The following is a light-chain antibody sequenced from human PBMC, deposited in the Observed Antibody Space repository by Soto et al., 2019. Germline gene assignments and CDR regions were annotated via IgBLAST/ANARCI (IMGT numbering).Light chain of an antibody. CDR1: QSVSDN. Sequence: EIVLTQSPATLSLSPCERVTLSCRSSQSVSDNLAWYQQKPGQAPRLLIYGASSRATGIPARFSGSGSGTEFTLTISSLQSEDFAVYHCQQRSNWPSITFGQGTRLEIK. V-gene: IGKV3-15*01. J-gene: IGKJ5*01. CDR2: GAS. CDR3: QQRSNWPSIT.